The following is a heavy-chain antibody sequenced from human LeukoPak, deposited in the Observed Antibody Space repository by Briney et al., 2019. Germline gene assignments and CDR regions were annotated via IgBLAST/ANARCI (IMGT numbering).Heavy chain of an antibody. J-gene: IGHJ6*04. CDR3: AKPQTGTNGMDV. CDR2: ISYDGSNE. D-gene: IGHD1-7*01. V-gene: IGHV3-30*18. Sequence: GRSLRLSCVASGFTFSSYGIHWVRQAPGKGLEWVAVISYDGSNEYYADSVKGRFTISRDNSKNTLYLLMNSLRAEDTAVYYCAKPQTGTNGMDVWGKGTTVTVSS. CDR1: GFTFSSYG.